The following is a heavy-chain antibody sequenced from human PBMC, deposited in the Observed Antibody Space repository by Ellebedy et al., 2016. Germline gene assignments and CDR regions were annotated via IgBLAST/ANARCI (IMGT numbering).Heavy chain of an antibody. D-gene: IGHD3-22*01. J-gene: IGHJ4*02. Sequence: GESLKISXKGSGYSFTSYWIGWVRQMPGKGLEWMGIIYPGDSDTRYSPSFQGQVTISADKSISTAYLQWSSLKASDTAMYYCAMSSGDYYDSSGYFDYFDYWGQGTLVTVSS. CDR2: IYPGDSDT. V-gene: IGHV5-51*01. CDR1: GYSFTSYW. CDR3: AMSSGDYYDSSGYFDYFDY.